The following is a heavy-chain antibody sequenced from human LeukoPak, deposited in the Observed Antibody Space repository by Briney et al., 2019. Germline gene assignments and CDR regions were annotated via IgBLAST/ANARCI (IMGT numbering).Heavy chain of an antibody. Sequence: GGSLRLSCAASGFSFNTYAMNWVRQAPGKGLEWISYSSSGGSTIYYADSVKGRFTISRDNAKNSLYLQMNSLRAEDTAVYYCARDPPVLRYFDWLPQYYYYGMDVWGQGTTVTVSS. CDR1: GFSFNTYA. CDR3: ARDPPVLRYFDWLPQYYYYGMDV. D-gene: IGHD3-9*01. V-gene: IGHV3-48*04. CDR2: SSSGGSTI. J-gene: IGHJ6*02.